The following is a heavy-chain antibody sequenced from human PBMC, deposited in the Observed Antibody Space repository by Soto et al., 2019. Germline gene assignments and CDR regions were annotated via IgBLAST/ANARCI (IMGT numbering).Heavy chain of an antibody. CDR1: GDSIINSDFY. V-gene: IGHV4-39*01. CDR3: ARHSLALRKNNWFDP. D-gene: IGHD3-3*02. J-gene: IGHJ5*02. CDR2: IFYLGSS. Sequence: SETLSLTYTVSGDSIINSDFYWGWVRQPPGKGLEWIGSIFYLGSSYYNPSLKSRVTMSVDTSKNQFSLRLRSVTAADTALYFCARHSLALRKNNWFDPWGQGIMVTVS.